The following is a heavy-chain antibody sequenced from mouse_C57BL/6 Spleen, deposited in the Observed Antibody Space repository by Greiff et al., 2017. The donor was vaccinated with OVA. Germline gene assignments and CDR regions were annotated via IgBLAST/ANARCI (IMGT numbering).Heavy chain of an antibody. D-gene: IGHD1-1*01. CDR1: GYTFTDHT. CDR3: ARGGGSSYQNWYFDV. J-gene: IGHJ1*03. Sequence: QVQLQQSDAELVKPGASVKISCKVSGYTFTDHTIHWMKQRPEQGLEWIGYIYPRDGSTKYNEKFKGKATLTADKSSSTAYMQLNSLTSEDSAVYFCARGGGSSYQNWYFDVWGTGTTVTVSS. V-gene: IGHV1-78*01. CDR2: IYPRDGST.